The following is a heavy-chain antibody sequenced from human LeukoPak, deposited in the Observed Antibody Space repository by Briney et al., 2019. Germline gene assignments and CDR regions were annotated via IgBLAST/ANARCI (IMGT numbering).Heavy chain of an antibody. D-gene: IGHD3-22*01. CDR1: GYSFTSYW. CDR3: ARGSYHYYDSSGYSNWFDP. J-gene: IGHJ5*02. Sequence: GESLKISCKGSGYSFTSYWIGWVRQMPGKGLEWMGIIYPGDSDTRYSPSFQGQVTISADKSISTAYLQWSSLKASDTAMYYCARGSYHYYDSSGYSNWFDPWGQGTLVTVSS. V-gene: IGHV5-51*01. CDR2: IYPGDSDT.